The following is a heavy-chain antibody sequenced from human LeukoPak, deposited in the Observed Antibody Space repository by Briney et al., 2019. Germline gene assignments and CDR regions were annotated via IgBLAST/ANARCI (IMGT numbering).Heavy chain of an antibody. CDR3: ARGTAGYSSSWYWFDP. CDR1: GYTFTDYY. V-gene: IGHV1-2*04. D-gene: IGHD6-13*01. J-gene: IGHJ5*02. Sequence: ASVKVSCKASGYTFTDYYMHWVRQAPGHGLEWMGWINPNSGGTNYAQKFPGWVTMTRDTSISTAYMELSRLRSDDTAVYYCARGTAGYSSSWYWFDPWGQGTLVTVSS. CDR2: INPNSGGT.